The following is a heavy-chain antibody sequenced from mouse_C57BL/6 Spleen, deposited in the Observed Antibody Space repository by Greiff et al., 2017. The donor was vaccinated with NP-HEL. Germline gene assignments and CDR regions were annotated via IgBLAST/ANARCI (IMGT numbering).Heavy chain of an antibody. J-gene: IGHJ2*01. V-gene: IGHV5-6*01. CDR2: ISSGGSYT. CDR1: GFTFSSYG. CDR3: ARQRTGTGFFDY. D-gene: IGHD4-1*01. Sequence: DVHLVESGGDLVKPGGSLKLSCAASGFTFSSYGMSWVRQTPDKRLEWVATISSGGSYTYYPDSVKGRFTISRDNAKNTLYLQMSSLKSEDTAMYYCARQRTGTGFFDYWGQGTTLTVSS.